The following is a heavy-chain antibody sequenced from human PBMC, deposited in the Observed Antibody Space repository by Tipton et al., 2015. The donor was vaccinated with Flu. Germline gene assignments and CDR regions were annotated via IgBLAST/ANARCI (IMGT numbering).Heavy chain of an antibody. CDR2: IHTSGTP. J-gene: IGHJ4*02. CDR3: GKTGRSAAVTDY. D-gene: IGHD4-17*01. Sequence: GLVKPSQTLSLTCTVSRGSIRSGSPFWSWLRQPAGKGLQWIGRIHTSGTPDYNPSLQSRISISIDTPNNQYSLNIYSVTAEDTAVYYCGKTGRSAAVTDYWGQGSLVTVSS. V-gene: IGHV4-61*02. CDR1: RGSIRSGSPF.